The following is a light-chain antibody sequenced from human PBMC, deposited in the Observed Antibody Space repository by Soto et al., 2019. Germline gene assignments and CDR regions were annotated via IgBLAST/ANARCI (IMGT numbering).Light chain of an antibody. CDR1: QSVSSSY. CDR2: GAS. CDR3: QQYGSSPLFT. Sequence: EIVLTQSPGTLSLSPGERATLSCRASQSVSSSYLAWYQQKPGQAPRLLIYGASSRATGIPDRFSGSGAGTDFTLTISRLVTEDFAVYYCQQYGSSPLFTFGPGTKVDIK. J-gene: IGKJ3*01. V-gene: IGKV3-20*01.